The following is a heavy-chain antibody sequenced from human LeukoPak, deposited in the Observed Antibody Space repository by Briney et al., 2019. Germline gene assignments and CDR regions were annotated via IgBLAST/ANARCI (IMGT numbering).Heavy chain of an antibody. CDR2: IKSKADGGTV. D-gene: IGHD3-9*01. V-gene: IGHV3-15*01. Sequence: GGSLRLSCAASGFTFDDYGMSWVRQAPGKGLEWVGRIKSKADGGTVDYAAPVKGRFTISRDDSKNTLSLQMNSVKTEDTGVYYCTTDILSGYYVALTWGQGTLVTVSS. CDR1: GFTFDDYG. J-gene: IGHJ4*02. CDR3: TTDILSGYYVALT.